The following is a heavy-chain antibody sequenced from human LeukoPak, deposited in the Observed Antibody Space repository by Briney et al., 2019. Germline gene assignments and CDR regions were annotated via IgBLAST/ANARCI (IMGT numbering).Heavy chain of an antibody. Sequence: GGSLRLSCAASGSTFSSYSMNWVRQAPGKGLDWVSSISSSSSYLYYADSVKGRFTISRDNAKNSLYLQMNSLRAEDTAVYYCAKGPRGGVLWFGELNYFDYWGQGTLVTVSS. J-gene: IGHJ4*02. D-gene: IGHD3-10*01. V-gene: IGHV3-21*01. CDR1: GSTFSSYS. CDR3: AKGPRGGVLWFGELNYFDY. CDR2: ISSSSSYL.